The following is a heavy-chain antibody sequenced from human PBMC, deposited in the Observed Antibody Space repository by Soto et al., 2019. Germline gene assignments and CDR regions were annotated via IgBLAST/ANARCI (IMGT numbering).Heavy chain of an antibody. V-gene: IGHV3-21*01. CDR2: ISSSSSYI. Sequence: EVQLVESGGGLVKPGGSLRLSCAASGFTFSSYSMNWVRQAPGKGLEWVSSISSSSSYIYYADSVKGRFTISRDNAKNSLYLQMNSLRAEDTAVYYCARDLSVGATRHYYYYYGMDVWGQGTTVTVSS. D-gene: IGHD1-26*01. CDR3: ARDLSVGATRHYYYYYGMDV. J-gene: IGHJ6*02. CDR1: GFTFSSYS.